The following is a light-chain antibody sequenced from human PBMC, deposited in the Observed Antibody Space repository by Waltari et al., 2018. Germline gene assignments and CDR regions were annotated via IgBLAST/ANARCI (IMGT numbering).Light chain of an antibody. CDR1: SGSVSPSYY. CDR2: NTN. Sequence: QTVVTQEPSFSVSPGGTVTLTCGLSSGSVSPSYYPSWYQQTPGRPPRTLIYNTNTRSSGVPDRFSGSILGNKAALTITGAQADDESDYYCVLYMTSGISVFGGGTKLTVL. CDR3: VLYMTSGISV. V-gene: IGLV8-61*01. J-gene: IGLJ3*02.